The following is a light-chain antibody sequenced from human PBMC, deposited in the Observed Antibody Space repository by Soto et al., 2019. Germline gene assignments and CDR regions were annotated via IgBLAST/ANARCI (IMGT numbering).Light chain of an antibody. CDR1: QTISSW. J-gene: IGKJ5*01. V-gene: IGKV1-5*01. Sequence: DIQMTQSPSTLSASVGDRVTITCRASQTISSWLAWYQQKPGKAPKLLIYDASSLESVVPSRFSGSGSGTDFTLTISSLQPEDFATYYCQQSYSTPAITFGQGTRLEIK. CDR3: QQSYSTPAIT. CDR2: DAS.